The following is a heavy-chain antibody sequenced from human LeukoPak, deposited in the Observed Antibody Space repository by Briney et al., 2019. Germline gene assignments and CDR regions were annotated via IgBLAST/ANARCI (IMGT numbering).Heavy chain of an antibody. CDR3: ARPNLYSTSLDAFDI. J-gene: IGHJ3*02. CDR2: ISSSSSYI. CDR1: GFTFSSYS. D-gene: IGHD2-8*01. V-gene: IGHV3-21*01. Sequence: GGSLRLSCAASGFTFSSYSMNWVRQAPGKGLEWVSSISSSSSYIYYAESVKGRFTISRDNAKNSLYLQVNSLRAEDTAVYYCARPNLYSTSLDAFDIWGQGTMVTVSS.